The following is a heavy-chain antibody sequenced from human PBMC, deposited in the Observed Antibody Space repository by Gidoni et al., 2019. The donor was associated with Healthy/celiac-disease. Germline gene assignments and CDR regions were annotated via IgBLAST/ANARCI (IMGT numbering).Heavy chain of an antibody. V-gene: IGHV3-13*04. CDR3: ARGRIGDIAAAAPWAFDI. D-gene: IGHD6-13*01. J-gene: IGHJ3*02. CDR2: IGTAGDT. CDR1: GFTFSSYD. Sequence: EVQLVESGGGLVQPGGSLRLSCAASGFTFSSYDMHWVRQATGKGLEWVSAIGTAGDTYDPGSVKGRFTISRENAKNSLYLQMNSLRAGDTAVYYCARGRIGDIAAAAPWAFDIWGQGTMVTVSS.